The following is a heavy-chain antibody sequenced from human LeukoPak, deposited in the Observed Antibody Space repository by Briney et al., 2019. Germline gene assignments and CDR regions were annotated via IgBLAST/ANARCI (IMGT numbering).Heavy chain of an antibody. Sequence: PGGSLRLSCTASGFTFSNFWMSWVRPAPGKGLEWVANIKQDGSEKYYGDSVKGRFTISRDNAKNSLYLQMNSLRAEDTAVYYCAREGGTYDSSGYYQAYDAFDIWGQGTMVTVSS. CDR1: GFTFSNFW. J-gene: IGHJ3*02. CDR3: AREGGTYDSSGYYQAYDAFDI. D-gene: IGHD3-22*01. CDR2: IKQDGSEK. V-gene: IGHV3-7*03.